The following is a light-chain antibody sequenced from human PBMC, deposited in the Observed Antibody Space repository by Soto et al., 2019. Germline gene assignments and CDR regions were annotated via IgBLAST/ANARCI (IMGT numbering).Light chain of an antibody. CDR1: QSLLHSNGYNY. Sequence: DIVMTQSPLSLPVTPGEPASISCRSSQSLLHSNGYNYLDWYLQKPGQSPQLLIYLGSNRASGVPDRFSGNGSGKDFTLKISRVEAEDVGVYYCMQALQTLWTFGQGTKVEIK. J-gene: IGKJ1*01. CDR2: LGS. CDR3: MQALQTLWT. V-gene: IGKV2-28*01.